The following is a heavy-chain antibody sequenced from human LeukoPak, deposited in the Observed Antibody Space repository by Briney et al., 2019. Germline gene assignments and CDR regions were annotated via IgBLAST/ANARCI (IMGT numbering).Heavy chain of an antibody. CDR3: ARGIFTGGTYYGY. V-gene: IGHV3-30-3*01. J-gene: IGHJ4*02. Sequence: GRSLRLSCAASGFTFSSYAMHWVRQAPGKGLEWVAVISYDGSSKNYGDSVKGRFTISRDNSKNTVYLQMNSLRVEDTALYYCARGIFTGGTYYGYWGQGTLVTVSS. D-gene: IGHD1-26*01. CDR2: ISYDGSSK. CDR1: GFTFSSYA.